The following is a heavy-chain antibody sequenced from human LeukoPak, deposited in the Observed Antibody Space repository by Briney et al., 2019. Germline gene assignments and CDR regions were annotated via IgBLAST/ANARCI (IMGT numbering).Heavy chain of an antibody. CDR2: ISGSGGST. CDR1: GFTFRSYA. V-gene: IGHV3-23*01. J-gene: IGHJ4*02. Sequence: GGSLRLSCAASGFTFRSYAMSWVRQAPGKGLEWVSAISGSGGSTYYADSVKGRFTISRDNSKNTLYLQMNSLRAEDTAVYYCAKDKSLLTGTESPDWGQGTLVTVSS. CDR3: AKDKSLLTGTESPD. D-gene: IGHD1-20*01.